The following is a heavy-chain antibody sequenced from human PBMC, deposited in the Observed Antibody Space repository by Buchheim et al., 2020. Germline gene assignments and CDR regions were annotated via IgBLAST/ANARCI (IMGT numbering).Heavy chain of an antibody. CDR2: ISRSGIA. CDR3: ARAFIRGYSYVYYYYGMDV. Sequence: QLLESGGDLVQPGGSLRLSCAVSGFTVSTSAMTWVRQAPGKGLEWVSAISRSGIAYYAESAKGRFAISRDTSKNTLYLQMNSLRAEDTAVYYCARAFIRGYSYVYYYYGMDVWGQGTT. D-gene: IGHD5-18*01. J-gene: IGHJ6*02. V-gene: IGHV3-23*01. CDR1: GFTVSTSA.